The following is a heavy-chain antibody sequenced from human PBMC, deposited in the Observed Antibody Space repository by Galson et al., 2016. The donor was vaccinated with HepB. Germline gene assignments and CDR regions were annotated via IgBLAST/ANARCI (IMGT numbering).Heavy chain of an antibody. CDR2: VYPSDSDT. J-gene: IGHJ4*02. CDR3: ARVATEEYYFDY. D-gene: IGHD7-27*01. Sequence: QSGAEVKKPGESLKISCMGSGYRFTTYWIGWVRQMPGKGLEWMGIVYPSDSDTRSSPSFQGQVTMSADRSISTAYLQWSSLKASDTAMYYCARVATEEYYFDYWGQGTLVSVSS. CDR1: GYRFTTYW. V-gene: IGHV5-51*01.